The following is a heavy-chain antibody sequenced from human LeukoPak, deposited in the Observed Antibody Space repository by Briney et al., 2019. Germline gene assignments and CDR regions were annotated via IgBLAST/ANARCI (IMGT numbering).Heavy chain of an antibody. CDR2: IYYSGNT. J-gene: IGHJ5*02. CDR3: ARGASNSFDP. V-gene: IGHV4-59*08. Sequence: PSETLSLTCTVSGGSISSYYWNWIRQPPGKGLEWIAYIYYSGNTNYNPSLKSRVTISVDTSKNQFSLKLSSVTAADTAVYYCARGASNSFDPWGQGTLVTVSS. CDR1: GGSISSYY.